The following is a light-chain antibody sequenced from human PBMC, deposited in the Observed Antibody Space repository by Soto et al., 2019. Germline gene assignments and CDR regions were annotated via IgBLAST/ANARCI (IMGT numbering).Light chain of an antibody. Sequence: IQMTQSPSTLSASVGDRVTITCRARQSISSWLAWYQQKPGKAPKLLIYKASSLESGVPSRFSGSGSGTEFTLTISSLQPDDFATYYCQQYNSYRTSGQGTKVEIK. CDR2: KAS. J-gene: IGKJ1*01. V-gene: IGKV1-5*03. CDR3: QQYNSYRT. CDR1: QSISSW.